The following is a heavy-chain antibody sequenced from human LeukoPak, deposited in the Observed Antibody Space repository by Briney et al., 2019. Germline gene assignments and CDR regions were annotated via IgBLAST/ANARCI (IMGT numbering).Heavy chain of an antibody. D-gene: IGHD4-11*01. J-gene: IGHJ4*02. CDR3: ATSTVAKYDY. CDR2: ISGSGDSP. Sequence: PGGSLRLSCAASGFTFSNYAMTWVRQAPGRGLEWVSAISGSGDSPFNADSVKGRFTISRDNSKSTLYLQMNSLRAEDTALYYCATSTVAKYDYWGQGTLVAVSS. V-gene: IGHV3-23*01. CDR1: GFTFSNYA.